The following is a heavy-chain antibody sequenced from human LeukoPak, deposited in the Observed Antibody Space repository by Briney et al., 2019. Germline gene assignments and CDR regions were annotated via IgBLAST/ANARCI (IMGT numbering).Heavy chain of an antibody. J-gene: IGHJ6*03. Sequence: GGSLRLSCAASGFTFSIYGMSWVRQAPGKGLEWVSYISSSSSTIYYADSVKGRFTISRDNAKNSLYLQMNSLRAEDTAVYYCARDALRAAWRYYYMDVWGKGTTVTVSS. CDR3: ARDALRAAWRYYYMDV. V-gene: IGHV3-48*01. D-gene: IGHD6-13*01. CDR1: GFTFSIYG. CDR2: ISSSSSTI.